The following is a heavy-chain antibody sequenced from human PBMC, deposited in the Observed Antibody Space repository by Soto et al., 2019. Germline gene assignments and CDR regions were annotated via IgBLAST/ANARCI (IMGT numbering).Heavy chain of an antibody. D-gene: IGHD1-26*01. CDR3: ARDPGVGGAGSPNYYYYYGMDV. Sequence: QVQLVQSGAEGKKPGASVKVPCKASGYTFTSYGISWVRQAPGQGLEGMGWVSAYNGNTNYAPKPQVRATMTTDTSTSTDYMELRSLRPDDRAVYYCARDPGVGGAGSPNYYYYYGMDVWGQGTTVTVSS. V-gene: IGHV1-18*01. CDR2: VSAYNGNT. J-gene: IGHJ6*02. CDR1: GYTFTSYG.